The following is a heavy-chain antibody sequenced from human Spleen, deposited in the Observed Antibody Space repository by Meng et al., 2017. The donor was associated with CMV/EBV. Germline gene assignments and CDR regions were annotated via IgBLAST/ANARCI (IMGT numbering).Heavy chain of an antibody. CDR1: GFTFSSHW. V-gene: IGHV3-7*04. Sequence: GESLKISCAASGFTFSSHWMTWVRQAPGKGLEWVANINQDESQKNYVDSVKGRFTISRDNAKNSLFLQMNSLRAEDTAVYYCARVAAAGRGMDVWGPGTTVTVSS. J-gene: IGHJ6*02. CDR3: ARVAAAGRGMDV. CDR2: INQDESQK. D-gene: IGHD6-13*01.